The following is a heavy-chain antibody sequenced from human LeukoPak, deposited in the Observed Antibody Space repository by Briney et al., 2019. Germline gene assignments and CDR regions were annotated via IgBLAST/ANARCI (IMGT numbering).Heavy chain of an antibody. J-gene: IGHJ4*02. CDR1: GGTFSSYA. V-gene: IGHV1-18*01. CDR3: ARDVRGIVGMDYFDY. Sequence: ASVKVSRKASGGTFSSYAISWVRQAPGQGLEWMGWISAYNGNTKYAQKLQGRVTMTTDTSTSTAYMELRSLRSDDTAVYYCARDVRGIVGMDYFDYWGQGTLVTVSS. D-gene: IGHD3-22*01. CDR2: ISAYNGNT.